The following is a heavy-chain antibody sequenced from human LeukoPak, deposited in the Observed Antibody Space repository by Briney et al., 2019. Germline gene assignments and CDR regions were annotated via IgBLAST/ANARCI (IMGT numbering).Heavy chain of an antibody. D-gene: IGHD3-10*01. CDR1: GFTFSSYG. V-gene: IGHV3-33*01. J-gene: IGHJ4*02. CDR3: ARVPISRVVRGVNREPGDY. Sequence: GGSLRLSCAASGFTFSSYGMHWVRQAPGKGLEWVAVIWYDGSNKYYADSEKGRFTISRDNSKNTLYLQMNSLRAEDTAVYYCARVPISRVVRGVNREPGDYWGQGTLVTVSS. CDR2: IWYDGSNK.